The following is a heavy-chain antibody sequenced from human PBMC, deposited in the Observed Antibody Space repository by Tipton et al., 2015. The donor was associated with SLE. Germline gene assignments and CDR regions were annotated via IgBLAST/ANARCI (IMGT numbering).Heavy chain of an antibody. V-gene: IGHV3-30-3*01. D-gene: IGHD3-10*01. J-gene: IGHJ4*02. CDR3: ARGPPQFRYFDY. Sequence: SLRLSCAASGFSFSYYAMHWVRQAPGKGLEWVAVISYDGSNKYYADSVKGRFTISRDNSKNTLYLQMNSLRAEDTAVYYCARGPPQFRYFDYWGQGTLVTVSS. CDR1: GFSFSYYA. CDR2: ISYDGSNK.